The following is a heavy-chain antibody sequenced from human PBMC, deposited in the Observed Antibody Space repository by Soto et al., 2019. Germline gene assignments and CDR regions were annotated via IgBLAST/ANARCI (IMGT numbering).Heavy chain of an antibody. D-gene: IGHD2-15*01. V-gene: IGHV4-59*01. Sequence: PSETLSLTCTVSGGSIGSYYWSWIRQPPGKGLEWIGYIYYSGSTNYNPSLKSRVTISVDTSKNQFSLKLSSVTAADTAVYYCARGAPLPLYCSGGSCLDAFDIWGQGTMVTVSS. CDR2: IYYSGST. CDR3: ARGAPLPLYCSGGSCLDAFDI. J-gene: IGHJ3*02. CDR1: GGSIGSYY.